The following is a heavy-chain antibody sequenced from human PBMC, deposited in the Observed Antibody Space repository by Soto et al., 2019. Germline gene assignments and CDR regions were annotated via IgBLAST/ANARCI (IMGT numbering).Heavy chain of an antibody. J-gene: IGHJ4*02. D-gene: IGHD1-1*01. Sequence: SETLSLTCAVYGYSITNGYYWGWIRQSPGKGLEWIGSMYHSGSTYYNPSLNSRVTISLDTSKNQVSLKLTSVTAADTAAYYCARGATYPNHRQLFDYWGQGSLVTVSS. CDR3: ARGATYPNHRQLFDY. V-gene: IGHV4-38-2*01. CDR1: GYSITNGYY. CDR2: MYHSGST.